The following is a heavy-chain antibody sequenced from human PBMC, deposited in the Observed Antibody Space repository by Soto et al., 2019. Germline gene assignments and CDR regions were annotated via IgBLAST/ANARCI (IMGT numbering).Heavy chain of an antibody. CDR2: IYSGGST. J-gene: IGHJ6*02. CDR3: ATETDVNDFSSVESNYYYYYGMDV. Sequence: GGSLRLSCAASGFTVSSNYMSWVRQAPGKGLEWVSVIYSGGSTYYADSVKGRFTISRDNSKNTLYLQMNSLRAEDTAVYYCATETDVNDFSSVESNYYYYYGMDVWGQGTTVTVSS. V-gene: IGHV3-53*01. D-gene: IGHD3-3*01. CDR1: GFTVSSNY.